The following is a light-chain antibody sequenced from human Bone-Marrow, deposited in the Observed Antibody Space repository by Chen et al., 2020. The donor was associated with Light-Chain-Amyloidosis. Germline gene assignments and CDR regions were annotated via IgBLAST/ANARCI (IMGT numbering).Light chain of an antibody. V-gene: IGLV1-51*01. J-gene: IGLJ3*02. CDR3: GTWDSSLSAV. Sequence: QSVLTQPPSVSAAPGQQFTISCSGSSSNIGNNYVSWYQQLPGTAPNLLIYDNNKRPSGIPDRFSGSKSGTSATLGITGLQTGDEADYYCGTWDSSLSAVFGGGTKLTVL. CDR1: SSNIGNNY. CDR2: DNN.